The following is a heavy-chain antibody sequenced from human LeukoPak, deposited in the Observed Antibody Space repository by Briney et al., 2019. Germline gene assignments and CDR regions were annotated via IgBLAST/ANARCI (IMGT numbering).Heavy chain of an antibody. D-gene: IGHD3-22*01. Sequence: PGGSLRLSCAASGFTFSSFAMHWVRQAPGKGLEWVAVISYDGSNKYYADSVKGRFTISRDNSKNTLYLQMNSLRAEDTAMYYCASPYYYDSSGPRGYYMDVWGKGTTVTVSS. CDR1: GFTFSSFA. CDR3: ASPYYYDSSGPRGYYMDV. J-gene: IGHJ6*03. CDR2: ISYDGSNK. V-gene: IGHV3-30*04.